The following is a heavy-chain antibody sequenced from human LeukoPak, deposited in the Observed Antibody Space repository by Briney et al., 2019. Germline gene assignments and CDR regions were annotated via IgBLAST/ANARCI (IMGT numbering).Heavy chain of an antibody. CDR2: INPSGGST. CDR1: GYTFTSYY. CDR3: AREWAVGGSGSYSRGYYYYYMDV. V-gene: IGHV1-46*01. Sequence: ASVKVSCKASGYTFTSYYMHWVRQAPGQGLEWMGIINPSGGSTSYAQKFQGRVTMTRDMSTSTVYMELSSLRSEDTAVYYCAREWAVGGSGSYSRGYYYYYMDVWGKGTTVTVSS. J-gene: IGHJ6*03. D-gene: IGHD3-10*01.